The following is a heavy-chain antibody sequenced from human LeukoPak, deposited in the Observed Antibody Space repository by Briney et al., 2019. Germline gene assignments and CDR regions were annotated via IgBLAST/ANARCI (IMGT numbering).Heavy chain of an antibody. D-gene: IGHD3-22*01. CDR1: GFTFSSYA. V-gene: IGHV3-23*01. Sequence: GGSLRLSCAASGFTFSSYAMSWVRQAPGKGLEWVSAISGSGGSTYYADSVKGRFTISRDNSKNTLYLQMNSLRAEDTAVYYCAKVEIVVVILLGSGHYYFDYWGQGTLVTVSS. J-gene: IGHJ4*02. CDR3: AKVEIVVVILLGSGHYYFDY. CDR2: ISGSGGST.